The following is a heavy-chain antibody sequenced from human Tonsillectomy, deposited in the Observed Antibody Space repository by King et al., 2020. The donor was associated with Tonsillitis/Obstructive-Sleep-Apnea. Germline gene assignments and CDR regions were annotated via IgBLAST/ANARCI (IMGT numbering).Heavy chain of an antibody. J-gene: IGHJ6*03. Sequence: VQLQQWGAGLLKPSETLSLTCAVYGGSFSDYYWNWIRQPPGKGLEWIGEINHSGSTNYNPSLKSRVTISVDTSKNQFSLKLSSVTAADTAVYYCARGVIVVVPAAHYYYYYLDVWGKGTTVTVSS. CDR3: ARGVIVVVPAAHYYYYYLDV. V-gene: IGHV4-34*01. D-gene: IGHD2-2*01. CDR1: GGSFSDYY. CDR2: INHSGST.